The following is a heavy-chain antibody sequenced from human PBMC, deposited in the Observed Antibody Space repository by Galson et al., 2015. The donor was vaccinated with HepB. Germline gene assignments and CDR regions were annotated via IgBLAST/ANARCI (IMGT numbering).Heavy chain of an antibody. CDR3: ARVPYYYYYMDV. V-gene: IGHV1-69*13. CDR2: IIPIFGTA. CDR1: GGTFSSYA. Sequence: SVKVSCKASGGTFSSYAISWVRQAPGQGLEWMGGIIPIFGTANCAQKFQGRVTITADESTTTAYMELSSLRSEDTGVYYCARVPYYYYYMDVWGQGTTVTVSS. J-gene: IGHJ6*03.